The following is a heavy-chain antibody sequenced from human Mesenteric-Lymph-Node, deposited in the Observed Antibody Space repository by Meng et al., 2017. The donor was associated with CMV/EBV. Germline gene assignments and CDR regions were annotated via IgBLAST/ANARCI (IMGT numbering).Heavy chain of an antibody. D-gene: IGHD6-6*01. J-gene: IGHJ4*02. CDR3: ARDHEYSSSPGYYFDY. V-gene: IGHV1-3*01. CDR2: SNAGNGNT. CDR1: GYTFTSYA. Sequence: ASVKVSCKASGYTFTSYAMHWVRQAPGQRLEWMGWSNAGNGNTKYSQEFQGRVTITRDTSASTAYMELSSLRSEDTAVYYCARDHEYSSSPGYYFDYWGQGTLVTVSS.